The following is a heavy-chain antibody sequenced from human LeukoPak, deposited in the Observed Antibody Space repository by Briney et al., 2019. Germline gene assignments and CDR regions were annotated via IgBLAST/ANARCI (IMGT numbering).Heavy chain of an antibody. CDR2: ISYDGSNK. J-gene: IGHJ4*02. V-gene: IGHV3-30*19. CDR3: ARDTTYSSGWYRVDY. CDR1: GFTFSSYG. Sequence: GGSLRLSCAASGFTFSSYGMHWVRQALGKGLEWVAVISYDGSNKYYADSVKGRFTTSRDNSKNTLYLQMNSLRAEDTAVYYCARDTTYSSGWYRVDYWGQGTLVTVSS. D-gene: IGHD6-19*01.